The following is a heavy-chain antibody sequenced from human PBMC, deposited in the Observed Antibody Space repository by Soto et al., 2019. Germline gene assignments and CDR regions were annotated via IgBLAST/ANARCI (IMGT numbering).Heavy chain of an antibody. J-gene: IGHJ6*02. D-gene: IGHD6-19*01. CDR1: GGSISGDD. Sequence: SETRSLTWIVGGGSISGDDWCGIRQAPGKGLEWIGEINHSGSTNYNPSLKSRVTISVDTSKNQFSLKLSSVTAADTAVYYCARPTRQWLGLRYYYGMDVWGQGTTVTVS. CDR3: ARPTRQWLGLRYYYGMDV. CDR2: INHSGST. V-gene: IGHV4-34*01.